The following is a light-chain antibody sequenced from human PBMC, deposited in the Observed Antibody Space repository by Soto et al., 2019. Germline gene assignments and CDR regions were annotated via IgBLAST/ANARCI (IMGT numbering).Light chain of an antibody. Sequence: VMTQYPDSLAVSLGERATINCKSNHTLLYNSKNYLAWYQQKPGQPPKLLIYWASTRESGVPDRISGSGSGTDFSLTISSLQAEDAAVYYCQQYYSNPLTFGGGTKV. CDR2: WAS. CDR3: QQYYSNPLT. V-gene: IGKV4-1*01. J-gene: IGKJ4*01. CDR1: HTLLYNSKNY.